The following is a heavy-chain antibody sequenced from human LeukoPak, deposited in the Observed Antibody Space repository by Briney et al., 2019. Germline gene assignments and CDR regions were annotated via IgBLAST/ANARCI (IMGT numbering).Heavy chain of an antibody. CDR1: GFTFSSYS. V-gene: IGHV3-21*01. J-gene: IGHJ6*02. CDR2: ISTTSTYI. CDR3: ARDVHSDYDYYAMDV. Sequence: PGGSLRFSCAASGFTFSSYSVNWVRRAPGKGLEWVSPISTTSTYIYYADSVKGRFTISRDNAKSSLYLQMNSLRAEDTAVYYCARDVHSDYDYYAMDVWGQGTTVTVSS. D-gene: IGHD4-11*01.